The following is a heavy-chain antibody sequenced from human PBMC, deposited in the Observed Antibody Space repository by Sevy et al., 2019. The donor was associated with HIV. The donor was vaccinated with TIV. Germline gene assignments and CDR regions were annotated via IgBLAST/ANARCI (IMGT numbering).Heavy chain of an antibody. Sequence: GGSLRLSCAASGFTFDDYGMSWVRQAPGKGLEWVSGINWNGGSTGYADSVKGRFTISRDNAKNSLYLQMNSLRAEDTALYYCARWGGGSQSDAFDIWGQGTMVTVSS. J-gene: IGHJ3*02. CDR3: ARWGGGSQSDAFDI. V-gene: IGHV3-20*04. CDR1: GFTFDDYG. CDR2: INWNGGST. D-gene: IGHD2-15*01.